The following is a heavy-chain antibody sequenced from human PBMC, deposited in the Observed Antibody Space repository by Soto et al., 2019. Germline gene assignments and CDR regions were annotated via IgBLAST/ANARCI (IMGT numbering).Heavy chain of an antibody. J-gene: IGHJ6*02. D-gene: IGHD3-16*01. CDR1: GGTFSSRA. CDR2: IIPVFGRV. Sequence: QVQLVQSGPEVKKTGTSVKVSCKASGGTFSSRAISWVRQAPGQGLEWMGGIIPVFGRVNYEEKFQDRVTITADESTGTVYMELSSLRSEDTALYYCANSRGGTFLGYHGMDIWGQGTTVSVAS. CDR3: ANSRGGTFLGYHGMDI. V-gene: IGHV1-69*01.